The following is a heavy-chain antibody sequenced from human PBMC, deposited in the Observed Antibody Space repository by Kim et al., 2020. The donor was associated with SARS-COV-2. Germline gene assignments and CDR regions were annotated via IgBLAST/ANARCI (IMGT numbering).Heavy chain of an antibody. Sequence: GGSLRLSCAASGFTFSSYAMHWVRQAPGKGLEWVAVISYDGSNKYYADSVKGRFTISRDNSKNTLYLQMNSLRAEDTAVYYCARVLTMVRGVINPYYYYGMDVWGQGTTVTVSS. CDR3: ARVLTMVRGVINPYYYYGMDV. CDR2: ISYDGSNK. CDR1: GFTFSSYA. J-gene: IGHJ6*02. V-gene: IGHV3-30*04. D-gene: IGHD3-10*01.